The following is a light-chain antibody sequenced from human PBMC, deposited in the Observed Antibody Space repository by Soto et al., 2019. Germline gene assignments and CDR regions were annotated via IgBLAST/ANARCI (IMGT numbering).Light chain of an antibody. J-gene: IGKJ5*01. V-gene: IGKV3-15*01. Sequence: ELVVTQSPAILSESPGERATLSCRASQSVRTKLAWYQQKAGQAPRLLIYGASTRATGIPDRFSGSGSGTEFTLTISSLQSEDFAVYYCQQYNSWPPITFGQGTRLEIK. CDR3: QQYNSWPPIT. CDR1: QSVRTK. CDR2: GAS.